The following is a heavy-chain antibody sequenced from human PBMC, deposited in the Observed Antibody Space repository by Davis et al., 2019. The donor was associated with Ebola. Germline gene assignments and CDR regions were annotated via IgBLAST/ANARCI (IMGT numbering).Heavy chain of an antibody. J-gene: IGHJ2*01. CDR2: IRGSGGST. CDR3: AKDVSIVAWYFDL. CDR1: GFTFSSYG. Sequence: GGSLRLSCAASGFTFSSYGMHWVRQAPGKGLEWVSAIRGSGGSTYYADSVKGRFTISRDNSKNTLYLQMNSLRAEDTAVYYCAKDVSIVAWYFDLRGRGTLVTVSS. D-gene: IGHD2-21*01. V-gene: IGHV3-23*01.